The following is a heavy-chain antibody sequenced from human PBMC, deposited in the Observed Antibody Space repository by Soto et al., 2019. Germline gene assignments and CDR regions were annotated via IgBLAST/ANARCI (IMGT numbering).Heavy chain of an antibody. Sequence: GDCWIMNRQHPGKGLEWIGYIYYSGSTYYNPSLKSRVTISVDTSTNQLSLKLSSVTAADTAVYYCARVPRFGQATASLRYL. V-gene: IGHV4-31*02. D-gene: IGHD2-2*01. CDR2: IYYSGST. J-gene: IGHJ2*01. CDR3: ARVPRFGQATASLRYL. CDR1: GDC.